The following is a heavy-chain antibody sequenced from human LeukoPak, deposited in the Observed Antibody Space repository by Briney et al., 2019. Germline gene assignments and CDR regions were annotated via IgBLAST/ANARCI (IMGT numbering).Heavy chain of an antibody. J-gene: IGHJ3*02. CDR2: ISGYNGNT. D-gene: IGHD3-22*01. CDR3: ASLKNYYDSSGYLVTDAFDI. V-gene: IGHV1-18*01. CDR1: GYTFTTYN. Sequence: ASVKVSFEASGYTFTTYNINWVRQAPGQGLEWMGWISGYNGNTNYAQKLQGRVTMTTDTSTSTAYMELRSLKSDDTAVYYCASLKNYYDSSGYLVTDAFDIWGQGTMVTVSS.